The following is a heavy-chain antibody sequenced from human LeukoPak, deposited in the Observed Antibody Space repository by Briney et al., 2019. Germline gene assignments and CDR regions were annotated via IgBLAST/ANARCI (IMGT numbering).Heavy chain of an antibody. V-gene: IGHV4-34*01. CDR3: ARTDYDLDY. Sequence: GSLRLSCAASGFTFSSYAMSWIRQPPGKGLEWIGEINHSGSTNYNPSLKSRVTISVDTSKNQFSLKLSSVTAADTAVYYCARTDYDLDYWGQGTLVTVSS. CDR2: INHSGST. J-gene: IGHJ4*02. CDR1: GFTFSSYA. D-gene: IGHD3-16*01.